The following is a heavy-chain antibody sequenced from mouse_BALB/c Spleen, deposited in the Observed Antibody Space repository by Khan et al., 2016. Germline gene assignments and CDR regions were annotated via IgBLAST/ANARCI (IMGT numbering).Heavy chain of an antibody. V-gene: IGHV3-6*02. J-gene: IGHJ2*01. Sequence: EVQLQESGPGLVKPSQSLSLTCSVTGYSITSGYYWNWIRQFPGNKLEWMGYISYDGSNNYNPSLKNRISITRDTSKNQFFLKLNSVTTEDTATYYCARERANWWYYFDYWGQGTTLTVSS. CDR2: ISYDGSN. CDR3: ARERANWWYYFDY. D-gene: IGHD1-1*02. CDR1: GYSITSGYY.